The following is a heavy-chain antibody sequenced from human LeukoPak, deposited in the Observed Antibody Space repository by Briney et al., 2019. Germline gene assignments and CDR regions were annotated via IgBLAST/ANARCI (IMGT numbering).Heavy chain of an antibody. D-gene: IGHD4-17*01. CDR1: GGSFSDYY. Sequence: SETLSLTCAVYGGSFSDYYWSWIRQPPGKGLEWIGEINHSGSTNYNPSLKSRVTISVDTSKNQFSLKLSSVTAADTAVYYCARRQYGLAFDYWGQGTLVTVSS. J-gene: IGHJ4*02. V-gene: IGHV4-34*01. CDR2: INHSGST. CDR3: ARRQYGLAFDY.